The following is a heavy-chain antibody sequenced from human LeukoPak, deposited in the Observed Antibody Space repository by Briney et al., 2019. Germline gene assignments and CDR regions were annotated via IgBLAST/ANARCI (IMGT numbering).Heavy chain of an antibody. J-gene: IGHJ4*02. CDR3: ARGHGKYDFWSGYSAGSYFDY. V-gene: IGHV1-2*02. D-gene: IGHD3-3*01. Sequence: ASVKVSCKASGYTFTGYYMHWVRQAPGQGLEWMGWINPNSGGTNYAQKFQGRVTMTRNTSISTAYMELSSLRSEDTAVYYCARGHGKYDFWSGYSAGSYFDYWGQGTLVTVSS. CDR2: INPNSGGT. CDR1: GYTFTGYY.